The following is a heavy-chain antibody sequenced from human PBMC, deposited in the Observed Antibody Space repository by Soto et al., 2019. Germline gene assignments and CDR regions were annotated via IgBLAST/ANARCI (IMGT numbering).Heavy chain of an antibody. CDR2: ISGSGGST. CDR1: GFTFRNYA. Sequence: EVQLLESGGGLVQPGWYLRLSCAASGFTFRNYAVTSVRQATGQGREWVSTISGSGGSTYYADYVEGRFTISRDNSKNTLYLQMNSLRAEDTAVYYCAKDQCSSWYEIDYWGQGTLVTVSS. CDR3: AKDQCSSWYEIDY. D-gene: IGHD6-13*01. J-gene: IGHJ4*02. V-gene: IGHV3-23*01.